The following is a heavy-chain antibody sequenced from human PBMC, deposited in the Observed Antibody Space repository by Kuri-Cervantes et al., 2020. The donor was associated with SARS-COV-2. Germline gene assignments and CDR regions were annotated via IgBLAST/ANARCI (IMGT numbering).Heavy chain of an antibody. V-gene: IGHV3-7*01. CDR3: ARDALYYDILTGLSSNAFDI. CDR2: IKQDGSEK. D-gene: IGHD3-9*01. CDR1: GFTFSSYW. Sequence: GGSLRLSCAASGFTFSSYWMSWVRQAPGKGLEWVANIKQDGSEKYYVDSVKGRFTISRDNAKNSLYLQMNSLRAEDTAVYYCARDALYYDILTGLSSNAFDIWGQGTMVTVSS. J-gene: IGHJ3*02.